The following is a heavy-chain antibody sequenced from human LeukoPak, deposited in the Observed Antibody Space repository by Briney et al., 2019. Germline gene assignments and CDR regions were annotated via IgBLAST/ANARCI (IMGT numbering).Heavy chain of an antibody. CDR1: GYSISSGYY. CDR3: ARDSLPYYDSSGYNWFDP. CDR2: IYHSGST. Sequence: PSETLSLTCTVSGYSISSGYYWGWIRQPPGQGLEWIGSIYHSGSTYYNPSLKSRVTISVDTSKNQFSLKLSSVTAADTAMYYCARDSLPYYDSSGYNWFDPWGQGTLVTVSS. D-gene: IGHD3-22*01. J-gene: IGHJ5*02. V-gene: IGHV4-38-2*02.